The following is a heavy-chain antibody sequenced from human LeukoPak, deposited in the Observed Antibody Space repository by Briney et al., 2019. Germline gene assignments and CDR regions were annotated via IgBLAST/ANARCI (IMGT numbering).Heavy chain of an antibody. CDR1: GGSISSGGYY. D-gene: IGHD3-22*01. CDR2: IYYSGST. CDR3: ARVSDYYDSSGYYFDY. Sequence: SETLSLTCTVSGGSISSGGYYWSWIRQHPGKGLEWIGYIYYSGSTYYNPSLKSRATISVDTSKNQFSLKLSSVTAADTAVYYCARVSDYYDSSGYYFDYWGQGTLVTVSS. J-gene: IGHJ4*02. V-gene: IGHV4-31*03.